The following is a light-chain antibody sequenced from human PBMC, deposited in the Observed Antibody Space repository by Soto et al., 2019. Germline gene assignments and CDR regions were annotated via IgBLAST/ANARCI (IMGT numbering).Light chain of an antibody. CDR1: SNDVGSYNL. V-gene: IGLV2-23*03. CDR3: CSYARSSTFV. CDR2: EGS. J-gene: IGLJ2*01. Sequence: QSALTQPASVSGSPGQSITISCTGTSNDVGSYNLVSWYQQHPGKAPKLMIYEGSKRPSGVSNRFSGSKSDNTASLTISGLQAEDEAEYYCCSYARSSTFVFGGGTQLTVL.